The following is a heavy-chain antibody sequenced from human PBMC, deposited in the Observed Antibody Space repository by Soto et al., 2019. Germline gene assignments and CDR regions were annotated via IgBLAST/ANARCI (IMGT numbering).Heavy chain of an antibody. Sequence: WRSLRLSCISSVFTCRTYTMNWFRQAPGTGLEWVSGIRGFSPYTFYAESVKGRFTISRDNAKNSLDLQMDSLRAEDTAVYYCARDRGYDAHDYYYNAMDVWGQGTTVTVSS. CDR2: IRGFSPYT. D-gene: IGHD3-10*01. CDR3: ARDRGYDAHDYYYNAMDV. J-gene: IGHJ6*02. V-gene: IGHV3-21*01. CDR1: VFTCRTYT.